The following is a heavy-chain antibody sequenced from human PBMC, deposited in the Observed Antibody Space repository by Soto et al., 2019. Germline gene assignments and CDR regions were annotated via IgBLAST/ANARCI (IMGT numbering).Heavy chain of an antibody. Sequence: GGSLRLSCAASGFTFSNFEMHWVRQAPGKGLEWVSGISWNSGSIGYADSVKGRFTISRDNAKNSLYLQMNSLRAEDTALYYCAKDLSSSSWYYDLWGRGTLVTVSS. CDR3: AKDLSSSSWYYDL. J-gene: IGHJ2*01. V-gene: IGHV3-9*01. CDR2: ISWNSGSI. D-gene: IGHD6-13*01. CDR1: GFTFSNFE.